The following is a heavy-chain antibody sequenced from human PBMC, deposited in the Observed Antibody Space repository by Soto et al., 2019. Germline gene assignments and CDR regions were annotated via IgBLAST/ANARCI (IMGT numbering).Heavy chain of an antibody. CDR2: MSLNVDNT. CDR1: GCTCRIYD. Sequence: PVGSLIPSCAASGCTCRIYDITWVRQAPCKWLEWVSSMSLNVDNTYYADSVKGRFTISRDNSKNTLYLQMNSLRAEDKAIYYCAKDESNSNPLYYFDFWGPGTLVPVSS. J-gene: IGHJ4*02. D-gene: IGHD3-22*01. V-gene: IGHV3-23*01. CDR3: AKDESNSNPLYYFDF.